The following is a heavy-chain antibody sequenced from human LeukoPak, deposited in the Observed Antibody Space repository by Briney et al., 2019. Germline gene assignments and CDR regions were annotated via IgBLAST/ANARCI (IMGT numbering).Heavy chain of an antibody. V-gene: IGHV4-39*01. CDR3: ARHEYSGSYYGLSWFDP. J-gene: IGHJ5*02. Sequence: SEALSLTCTVSGGSISSSGYYWGWIRQPPGKGLEWIASIYYSGSTYYNPSLKSRVTISVDTSKNQPSLKLSSLTAADTAVYYCARHEYSGSYYGLSWFDPWGQGTLVTVSS. CDR2: IYYSGST. D-gene: IGHD1-26*01. CDR1: GGSISSSGYY.